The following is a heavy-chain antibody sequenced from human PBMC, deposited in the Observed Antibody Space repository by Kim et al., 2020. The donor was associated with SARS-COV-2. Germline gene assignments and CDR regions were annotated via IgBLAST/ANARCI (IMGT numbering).Heavy chain of an antibody. V-gene: IGHV3-30*18. D-gene: IGHD2-2*01. Sequence: GGSLRLSCTVSGFTFSSYGMHWVRQAPGKGLEWVAGISYDGSHKYYVDSVKGRFTISRDNSKNTLYLQMNSLRAEDTAVYYCAKDQGRAIPGDCSRTSCLGGTAVWGGGTTVTVSS. CDR1: GFTFSSYG. J-gene: IGHJ6*04. CDR2: ISYDGSHK. CDR3: AKDQGRAIPGDCSRTSCLGGTAV.